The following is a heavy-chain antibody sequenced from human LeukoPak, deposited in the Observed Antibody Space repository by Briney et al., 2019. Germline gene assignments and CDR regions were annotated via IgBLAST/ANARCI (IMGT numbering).Heavy chain of an antibody. CDR1: GFTVSSNY. J-gene: IGHJ4*02. CDR2: ISGSGGST. V-gene: IGHV3-23*01. D-gene: IGHD3-10*01. Sequence: GGSLRLSCAAPGFTVSSNYMSWVRQAPGKGLEWVSAISGSGGSTYYADSVKGRFTISRDNSKNTLYLQMNSLRAEDTAVYYCAKDRTTMVRGVITRYFDYWGQGTLVTVSS. CDR3: AKDRTTMVRGVITRYFDY.